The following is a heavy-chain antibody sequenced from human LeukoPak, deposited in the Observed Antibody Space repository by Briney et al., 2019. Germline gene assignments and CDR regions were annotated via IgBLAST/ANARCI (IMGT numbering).Heavy chain of an antibody. CDR2: IGISSGNT. D-gene: IGHD5-12*01. V-gene: IGHV3-48*01. J-gene: IGHJ4*01. CDR3: ARDHRYAFDN. CDR1: GFNFIDYS. Sequence: GGSLRLSCAASGFNFIDYSMNWVRQAPGKGLEWISYIGISSGNTKYADSVKGRFTISRDKARNSLYLQMSSLRVEDTAMYYCARDHRYAFDNWGHGTLVTVSS.